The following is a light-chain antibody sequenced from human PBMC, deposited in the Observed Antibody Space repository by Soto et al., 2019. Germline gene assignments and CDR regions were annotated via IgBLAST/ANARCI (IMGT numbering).Light chain of an antibody. CDR2: AAS. Sequence: DIRMTQSPSRLSASVGDRVTITCRASQSIGYWLAWYQQKPGKAPKLLIYAASTLETGVPSRFSGSGFGAEFTLTIASLQPDDSATYYCQQYNSFSKTFGRGTKVDIK. CDR3: QQYNSFSKT. V-gene: IGKV1-5*01. J-gene: IGKJ1*01. CDR1: QSIGYW.